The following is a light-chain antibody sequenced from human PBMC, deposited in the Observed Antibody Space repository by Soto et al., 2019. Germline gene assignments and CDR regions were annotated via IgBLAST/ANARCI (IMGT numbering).Light chain of an antibody. V-gene: IGKV3-15*01. Sequence: EVVMTQSPATLSVSPGERATLSCRASRSISSNLAWYQQKPGQAPRLLIYGVSTRATGIPARFSGSGSGTEFTLTISSLQSEDFAIYYCHHYNNWPYTFGQGTKLEIK. CDR1: RSISSN. CDR2: GVS. J-gene: IGKJ2*01. CDR3: HHYNNWPYT.